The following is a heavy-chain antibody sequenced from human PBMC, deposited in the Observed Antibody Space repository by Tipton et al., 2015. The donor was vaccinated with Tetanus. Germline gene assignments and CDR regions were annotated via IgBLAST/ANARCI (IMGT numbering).Heavy chain of an antibody. CDR1: GDSITNKDYY. CDR2: VYYIGST. V-gene: IGHV4-39*01. J-gene: IGHJ5*02. Sequence: TLSLTCNVSGDSITNKDYYWGWIRQPPGQGLEWLATVYYIGSTYYNPSLKSRLSISVAPYRNLFSLLLRSLTAADSAIYYCARSADNWFDPWGQGILVTVSS. CDR3: ARSADNWFDP.